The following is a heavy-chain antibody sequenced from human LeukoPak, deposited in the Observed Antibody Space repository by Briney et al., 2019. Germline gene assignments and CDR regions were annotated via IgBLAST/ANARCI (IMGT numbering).Heavy chain of an antibody. V-gene: IGHV3-48*01. CDR3: AKDRPIDY. CDR2: ISSSSSTI. CDR1: GFTFSSYS. Sequence: PGGSLRLSCAASGFTFSSYSMNWDRQAPGKGLEWVSYISSSSSTIYYADSVKGRFTISRDNAKNSLYMQMNSLRAEDTAVYYCAKDRPIDYWGQGTLVTVSS. J-gene: IGHJ4*02.